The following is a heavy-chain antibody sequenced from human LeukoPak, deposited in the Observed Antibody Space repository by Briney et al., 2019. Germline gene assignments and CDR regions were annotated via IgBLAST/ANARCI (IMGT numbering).Heavy chain of an antibody. D-gene: IGHD1-26*01. Sequence: ASVKVSCKASGYTFPSYYVHWVRQAPGQGLEWMGMIIPSDGFTSYAQKFQGRVTMTRDMSTSTVYMELSSLRSDDTAVYYCARATVVGAKMGSLYYWGQGTLVTVSS. CDR2: IIPSDGFT. J-gene: IGHJ4*02. CDR1: GYTFPSYY. CDR3: ARATVVGAKMGSLYY. V-gene: IGHV1-46*01.